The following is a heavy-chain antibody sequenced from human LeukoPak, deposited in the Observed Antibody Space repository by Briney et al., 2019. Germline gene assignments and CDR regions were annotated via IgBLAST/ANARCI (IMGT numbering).Heavy chain of an antibody. D-gene: IGHD3-3*01. CDR1: GGTFSSYA. CDR2: IIPIFGTA. J-gene: IGHJ6*02. Sequence: GASVKVSCKASGGTFSSYAISWVRQAPGQGLEWMGGIIPIFGTANYAQKFQGRVTITADESTSTAYMELSSLRSEDTAVYYCARGSYYDFWSGRTNYYYYGMDVWGQGTTVTVSS. V-gene: IGHV1-69*13. CDR3: ARGSYYDFWSGRTNYYYYGMDV.